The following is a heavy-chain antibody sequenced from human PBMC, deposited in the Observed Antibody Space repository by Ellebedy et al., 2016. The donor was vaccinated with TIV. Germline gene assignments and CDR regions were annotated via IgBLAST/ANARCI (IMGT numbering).Heavy chain of an antibody. V-gene: IGHV5-51*01. J-gene: IGHJ4*02. D-gene: IGHD5-18*01. CDR2: IYPGDSDT. CDR1: GYSFTSYW. CDR3: ARAWGAAMVINDY. Sequence: GGSLRLSXKGSGYSFTSYWIGWVRQMPGKGLEWMGIIYPGDSDTRYSPSFQGQVTISADKSISTAYLQWSSLKASDTAMYYCARAWGAAMVINDYWGQGTLVTVSS.